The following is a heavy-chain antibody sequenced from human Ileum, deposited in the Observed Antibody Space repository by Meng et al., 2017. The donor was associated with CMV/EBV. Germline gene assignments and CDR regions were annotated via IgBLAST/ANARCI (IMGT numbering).Heavy chain of an antibody. Sequence: GESLKISCAASGFTFSSYSMNWVRQAPGKGLEWVSSIRSGSSQTYYADSVKGRFTISRDNAQNSLSLQMDSLRGEDTAIYYCAKDVRGGAYLDGFDVWGLGTMVTFSS. CDR2: IRSGSSQT. J-gene: IGHJ3*01. V-gene: IGHV3-21*01. D-gene: IGHD1-26*01. CDR1: GFTFSSYS. CDR3: AKDVRGGAYLDGFDV.